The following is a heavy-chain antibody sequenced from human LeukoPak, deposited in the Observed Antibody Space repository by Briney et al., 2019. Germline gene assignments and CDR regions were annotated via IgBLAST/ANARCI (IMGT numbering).Heavy chain of an antibody. CDR3: AKHLRIRGVTRSGYFDL. Sequence: PGGSLRLSCAASGFTFSSYAMSWVRQAPGKGLEWVSAISGSGGSTYYADSVKGRFTISRDNSKNTLYLQMNSLRAEDTAVYYCAKHLRIRGVTRSGYFDLWGRGTLVTVSS. V-gene: IGHV3-23*01. J-gene: IGHJ2*01. CDR1: GFTFSSYA. D-gene: IGHD3-10*01. CDR2: ISGSGGST.